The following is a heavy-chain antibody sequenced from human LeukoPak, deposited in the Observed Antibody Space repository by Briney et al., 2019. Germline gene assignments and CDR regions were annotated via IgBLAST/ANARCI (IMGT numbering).Heavy chain of an antibody. CDR2: IYYSGST. D-gene: IGHD5-12*01. J-gene: IGHJ5*02. CDR3: ARHAESGYDRFDL. CDR1: GGSISSYY. Sequence: NPSETLSLTCSVSGGSISSYYWSWVRQPPGKGLEWFGHIYYSGSTNYKSPLKSRVTMSGDTSKNQFSLELRSVTAADTAVYYCARHAESGYDRFDLWGQGTLVTVSS. V-gene: IGHV4-59*08.